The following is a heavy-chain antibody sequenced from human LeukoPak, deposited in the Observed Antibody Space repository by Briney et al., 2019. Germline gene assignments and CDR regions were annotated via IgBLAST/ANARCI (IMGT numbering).Heavy chain of an antibody. CDR2: INHDGSER. V-gene: IGHV3-7*01. Sequence: GGSLRLSCAASGFTFNVYAMYWVRQAPGKGLEWVANINHDGSERYYADSVKGRFTISRDNAKNSLYLQMNSLRAEDTAVYYCARDISPRSSSGWVDAFDIWGQGTLVTVSS. CDR1: GFTFNVYA. J-gene: IGHJ3*02. CDR3: ARDISPRSSSGWVDAFDI. D-gene: IGHD6-19*01.